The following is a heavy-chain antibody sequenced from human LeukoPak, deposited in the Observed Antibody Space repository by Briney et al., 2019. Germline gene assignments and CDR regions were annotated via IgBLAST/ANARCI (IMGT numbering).Heavy chain of an antibody. Sequence: RASETLSLTCTVSGRSISNYYWGWIRQAPGKGLEWIGSIYYSGNTYYNSSLKSRVTISLDTSKNQFSLNLFSVTAADTAVYYCARDYSSGWLNWFDPWGQGTLVTVSS. D-gene: IGHD6-19*01. J-gene: IGHJ5*02. CDR3: ARDYSSGWLNWFDP. V-gene: IGHV4-39*07. CDR1: GRSISNYY. CDR2: IYYSGNT.